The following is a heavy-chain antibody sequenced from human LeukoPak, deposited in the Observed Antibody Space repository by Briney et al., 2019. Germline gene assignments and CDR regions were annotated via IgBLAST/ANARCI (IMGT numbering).Heavy chain of an antibody. CDR2: ISESGGST. CDR1: GFTFSTSA. V-gene: IGHV3-23*01. D-gene: IGHD3-10*01. J-gene: IGHJ4*02. Sequence: GGSLRLSCVVSGFTFSTSAMSWVRQAPGKGLEWVSGISESGGSTYYADSVKGRFTSSRDNSQNTLYLQMNNLRAEDTAAYYCAKGSFWGQGTLVTVSS. CDR3: AKGSF.